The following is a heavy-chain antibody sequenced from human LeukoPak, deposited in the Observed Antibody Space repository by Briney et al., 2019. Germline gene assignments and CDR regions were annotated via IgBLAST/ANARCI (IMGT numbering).Heavy chain of an antibody. CDR2: IYYSGST. CDR3: ARKGFRYYYYYMDV. V-gene: IGHV4-61*05. J-gene: IGHJ6*03. Sequence: SETLSLTCTVSGGSISSSSYYWGWIRQPPGKGLEWIGYIYYSGSTNYNPSLKSRVTISVDTSKNQFSLKLSSVTAADTAVYYCARKGFRYYYYYMDVWGKGTTVTVSS. D-gene: IGHD3-10*01. CDR1: GGSISSSSYY.